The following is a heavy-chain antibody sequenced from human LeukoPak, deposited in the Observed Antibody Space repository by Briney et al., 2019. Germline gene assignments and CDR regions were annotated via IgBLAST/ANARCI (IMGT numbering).Heavy chain of an antibody. D-gene: IGHD3-10*01. CDR3: AREKYDSGTFYFDY. V-gene: IGHV3-11*01. Sequence: GGSLRLSCAASGFNFSDYYMSWIRQAPGKGLEWVSYITGSDYTIYYADSVKGRFTISRDNAKNSLYLQMNSLRAEDTAVYYCAREKYDSGTFYFDYWGQGTLVTVSS. CDR1: GFNFSDYY. J-gene: IGHJ4*02. CDR2: ITGSDYTI.